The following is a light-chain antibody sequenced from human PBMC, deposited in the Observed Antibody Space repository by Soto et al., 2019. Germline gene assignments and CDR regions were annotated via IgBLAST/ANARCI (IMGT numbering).Light chain of an antibody. CDR2: EAT. Sequence: QSVLTQPASVSGSPGQSIAISCTGTSSDVGTYNLVSWYQQHPGKAPKLMIYEATKRPSGISDRFSGSKSGNTASLTISGLQAEDEADYFCCSYAGSSTFGFGTGTKVTV. CDR3: CSYAGSSTFG. CDR1: SSDVGTYNL. J-gene: IGLJ1*01. V-gene: IGLV2-23*01.